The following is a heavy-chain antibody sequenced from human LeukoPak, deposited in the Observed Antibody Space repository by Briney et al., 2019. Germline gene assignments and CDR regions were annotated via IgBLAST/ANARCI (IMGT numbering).Heavy chain of an antibody. D-gene: IGHD3-10*01. V-gene: IGHV1-18*04. CDR2: ISAYNGNT. CDR3: ARVWVAVRGAPDY. Sequence: GASVKVSCKASGYAFTGYYMHWVRQAPGQGLEWLGWISAYNGNTNYAQKFQGRVTMTTDTSTSTAYMELRSLRSDDTAVYYCARVWVAVRGAPDYWGQGTLVTVSS. J-gene: IGHJ4*02. CDR1: GYAFTGYY.